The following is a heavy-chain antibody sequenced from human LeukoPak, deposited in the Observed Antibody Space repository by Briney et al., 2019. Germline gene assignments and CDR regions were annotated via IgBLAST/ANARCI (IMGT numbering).Heavy chain of an antibody. J-gene: IGHJ4*02. Sequence: ASVKVSCKASGGTFSSYATGWVRQAPGQGLEWMGRIIPIFGTANYAQKFQGRVTITTDESTSTAYMELSSLRSEDTAVYYCARDEDTAMDYWGQGTLVTVSS. CDR2: IIPIFGTA. V-gene: IGHV1-69*05. CDR1: GGTFSSYA. CDR3: ARDEDTAMDY. D-gene: IGHD5-18*01.